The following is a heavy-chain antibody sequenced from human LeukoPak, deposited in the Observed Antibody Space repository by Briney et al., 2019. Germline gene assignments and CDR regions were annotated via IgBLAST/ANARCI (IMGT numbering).Heavy chain of an antibody. CDR3: AKDYYDSSGYYNY. J-gene: IGHJ4*02. D-gene: IGHD3-22*01. CDR2: IWYGGSNK. Sequence: GGSLRLSCAASGFTFSSYGMHWVRQAPGKGLEWVAVIWYGGSNKYYADSVKGRFTISRDNSKNTLYLQMNSLRAEDTAVYYCAKDYYDSSGYYNYWGQGTLVTVSS. V-gene: IGHV3-33*06. CDR1: GFTFSSYG.